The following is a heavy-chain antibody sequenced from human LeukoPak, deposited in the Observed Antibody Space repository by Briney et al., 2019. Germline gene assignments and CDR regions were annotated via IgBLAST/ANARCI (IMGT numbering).Heavy chain of an antibody. Sequence: GGSLRLSCAASGFTFSYHWMTWVRQAPGKGLEWVANIKNDGAVKNYVDSVKGRFTIPRDNAMNSLYLQMNSLRAEDTAVYYCAKDSYSKGDFWGQGVLVTVSS. J-gene: IGHJ4*02. V-gene: IGHV3-7*01. D-gene: IGHD6-13*01. CDR1: GFTFSYHW. CDR3: AKDSYSKGDF. CDR2: IKNDGAVK.